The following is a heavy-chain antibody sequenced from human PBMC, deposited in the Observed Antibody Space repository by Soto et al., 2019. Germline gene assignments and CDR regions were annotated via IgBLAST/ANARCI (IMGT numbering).Heavy chain of an antibody. V-gene: IGHV4-39*01. CDR1: GGSITNDNYY. D-gene: IGHD3-10*01. CDR2: IYHVGNT. CDR3: ASLGGPYYFDY. J-gene: IGHJ4*02. Sequence: SETLSLTCTVSGGSITNDNYYWAWIRQPPGKGLECIGSIYHVGNTYYTSSLKSRVTISVDTSKNLFSLSLTSLTATDTTLYYFASLGGPYYFDYWGLGALVTVSS.